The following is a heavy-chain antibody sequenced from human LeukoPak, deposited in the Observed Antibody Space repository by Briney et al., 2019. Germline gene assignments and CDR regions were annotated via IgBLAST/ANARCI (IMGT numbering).Heavy chain of an antibody. J-gene: IGHJ4*02. CDR1: GLTFSGSG. Sequence: GGSLRLSCATSGLTFSGSGFHWVRQAPGKGLEWVADIWYHGRNAYYADSAKGRFTIFRDNSKNKLYLQMNSLRAEDTAVYYCARDSAVGRLGFWGQGTLITVCS. CDR3: ARDSAVGRLGF. D-gene: IGHD1-1*01. V-gene: IGHV3-33*01. CDR2: IWYHGRNA.